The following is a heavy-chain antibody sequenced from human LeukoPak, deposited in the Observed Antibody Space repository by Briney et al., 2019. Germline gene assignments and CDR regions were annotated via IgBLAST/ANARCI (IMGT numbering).Heavy chain of an antibody. V-gene: IGHV3-23*01. D-gene: IGHD5-24*01. CDR2: ISGTGTNT. CDR1: GFTFSNYA. Sequence: GGSLRLSCAASGFTFSNYAMIWVRQAPGKGLEWVSAISGTGTNTHYADSVKGRFTISRDNSKNTLYLQMNSLRADDTAVYYCANNPGLLATMGGSDSWGQGTLVTVSS. CDR3: ANNPGLLATMGGSDS. J-gene: IGHJ4*02.